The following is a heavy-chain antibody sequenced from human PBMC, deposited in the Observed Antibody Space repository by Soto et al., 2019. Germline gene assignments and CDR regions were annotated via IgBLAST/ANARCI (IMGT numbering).Heavy chain of an antibody. J-gene: IGHJ6*02. V-gene: IGHV4-39*01. Sequence: LCLTSSVSGGSIVSNNDYCACIRQPPGKGLEWIGSIYYSGNIYHNPSLKSRIFMSIDTSNKQFSLKLSSVTAADTALYYCARLLHDSSLDVWGQGTTVTVSS. CDR1: GGSIVSNNDY. D-gene: IGHD3-22*01. CDR2: IYYSGNI. CDR3: ARLLHDSSLDV.